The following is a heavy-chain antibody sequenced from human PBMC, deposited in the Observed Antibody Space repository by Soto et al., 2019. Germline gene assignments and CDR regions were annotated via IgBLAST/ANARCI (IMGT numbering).Heavy chain of an antibody. D-gene: IGHD6-19*01. J-gene: IGHJ4*02. CDR2: ISYDGSNK. V-gene: IGHV3-30-3*01. Sequence: GGSLRLSCAASGFTFSSYAMHWVRQAPGKGLEWVAVISYDGSNKYYADSVKGRFTISRDNSKNTLYLQMNSLRAEDTAVYYCARDRKQWLVRGPSFYFDYWGQGTLVTVSS. CDR3: ARDRKQWLVRGPSFYFDY. CDR1: GFTFSSYA.